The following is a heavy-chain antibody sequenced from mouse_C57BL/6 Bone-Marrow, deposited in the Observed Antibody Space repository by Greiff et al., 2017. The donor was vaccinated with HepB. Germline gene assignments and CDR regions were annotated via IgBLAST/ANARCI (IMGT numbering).Heavy chain of an antibody. CDR2: ISYSGST. D-gene: IGHD1-1*01. Sequence: EVKLVESGPGLAKPSQTLSLTCSVTGYSITSDYWNWIRKFPGNKLEYMGYISYSGSTYYNPSLKSRISITRDTSKNQYYLQLNSVTTEDTATYYCARSPRHYYGSSFWYFDVWGTGTTVTVSS. V-gene: IGHV3-8*01. CDR3: ARSPRHYYGSSFWYFDV. J-gene: IGHJ1*03. CDR1: GYSITSDY.